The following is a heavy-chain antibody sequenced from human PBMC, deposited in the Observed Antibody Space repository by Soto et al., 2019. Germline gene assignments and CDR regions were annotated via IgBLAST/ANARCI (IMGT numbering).Heavy chain of an antibody. D-gene: IGHD2-21*01. CDR2: INPDTGTT. Sequence: QVQLVQSGAEVRKPGASVKLSCQASGYTFTHYYIHWVRQAPGQGLEWLGIINPDTGTTSYGQTLQGGVTLTTETSASTVYLELSGLAAEDTAVYYCASCPIYGGDSYFAYWGQGTLGTVSS. V-gene: IGHV1-46*04. CDR3: ASCPIYGGDSYFAY. CDR1: GYTFTHYY. J-gene: IGHJ4*02.